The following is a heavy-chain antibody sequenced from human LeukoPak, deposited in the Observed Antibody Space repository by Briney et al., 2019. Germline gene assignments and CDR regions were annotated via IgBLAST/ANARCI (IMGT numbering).Heavy chain of an antibody. V-gene: IGHV4-59*08. CDR3: ARPGVGSGRYGAFDI. D-gene: IGHD5-18*01. J-gene: IGHJ3*02. CDR1: GGSISSYY. Sequence: PSETLSLTCTVSGGSISSYYWSWIRQPPGEGLEWIGYIFYSGSTNYNPSLESRVTMSVDTSKNQFSLKLRSVTAADTAVYYCARPGVGSGRYGAFDIWGQGTLVIVSS. CDR2: IFYSGST.